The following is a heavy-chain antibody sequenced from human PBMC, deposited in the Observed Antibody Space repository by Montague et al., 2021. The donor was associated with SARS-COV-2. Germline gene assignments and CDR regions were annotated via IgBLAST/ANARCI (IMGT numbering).Heavy chain of an antibody. D-gene: IGHD2-2*02. J-gene: IGHJ6*03. CDR2: INHSGST. CDR3: RVVPAGIPKGPNFYYMDV. CDR1: GGSFSVYY. V-gene: IGHV4-34*01. Sequence: SETLSLTCAVYGGSFSVYYWSWIRQPPGKGLEWIGEINHSGSTNYNPSLKSRVTISVDTSKSQVSLKLSSVTAADTALYYCRVVPAGIPKGPNFYYMDVWGKGTTVTVSS.